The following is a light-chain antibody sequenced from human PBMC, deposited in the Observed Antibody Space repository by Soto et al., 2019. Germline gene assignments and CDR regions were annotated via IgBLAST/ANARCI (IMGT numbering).Light chain of an antibody. CDR3: SSYTSSSTLGVL. Sequence: QPVLTQPASVSGSPGQSITISCTGTSSDVGGYNYVSWYQHHPGKAPKLMIFEISNRPSGVSNRFSGSKSGNTASLTISGLQAEDEADYYCSSYTSSSTLGVLFGGGTKLTVL. CDR2: EIS. V-gene: IGLV2-14*01. CDR1: SSDVGGYNY. J-gene: IGLJ2*01.